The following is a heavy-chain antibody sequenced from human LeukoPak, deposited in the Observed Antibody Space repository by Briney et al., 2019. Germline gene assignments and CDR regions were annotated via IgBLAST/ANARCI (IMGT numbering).Heavy chain of an antibody. D-gene: IGHD2-15*01. CDR2: IYWDDDK. J-gene: IGHJ3*02. CDR3: AHPTGRFEADSRPGTWWNSDAFDI. Sequence: SGPTLVKPTQTLTLTCTFSGFSLSTSGVGVGWIRQPPGKALEWLALIYWDDDKRYSPSLKSRLTITKDTSKNQVVLTMTNMDPVDTATYYCAHPTGRFEADSRPGTWWNSDAFDIWGQGTMVTVSS. CDR1: GFSLSTSGVG. V-gene: IGHV2-5*02.